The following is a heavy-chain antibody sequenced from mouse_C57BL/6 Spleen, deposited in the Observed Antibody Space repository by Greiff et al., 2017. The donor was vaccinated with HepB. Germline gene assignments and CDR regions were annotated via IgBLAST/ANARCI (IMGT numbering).Heavy chain of an antibody. Sequence: QVHVKQSGAELAKPGASVKLSCKASGYTFTSYWMHWVNQRPGQGLEWIGYINPSSGYTKYNQKFKDKATLTADKSSSTAYMQLSSLTYEDSAVYYCARYGDYVKAMDYWGQGTSVTGSS. D-gene: IGHD2-13*01. CDR3: ARYGDYVKAMDY. V-gene: IGHV1-7*01. CDR1: GYTFTSYW. CDR2: INPSSGYT. J-gene: IGHJ4*01.